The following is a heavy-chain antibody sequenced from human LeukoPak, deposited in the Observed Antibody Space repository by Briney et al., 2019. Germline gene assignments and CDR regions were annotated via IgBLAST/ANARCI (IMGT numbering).Heavy chain of an antibody. CDR1: GYTFTSYG. J-gene: IGHJ4*02. V-gene: IGHV1-18*01. CDR3: ARGRDYFRLGPLEY. D-gene: IGHD3-16*01. CDR2: ISVYNGNT. Sequence: GASVKVSCKASGYTFTSYGLSWVRQAPGQGLEWMGWISVYNGNTEYAQKVQGRVTMTTDTSTSTAYMELRGLRSDDTAVYYCARGRDYFRLGPLEYWGQGTLVTVSS.